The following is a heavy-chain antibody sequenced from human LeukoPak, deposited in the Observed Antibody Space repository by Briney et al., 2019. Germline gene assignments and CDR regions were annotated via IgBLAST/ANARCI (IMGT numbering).Heavy chain of an antibody. CDR2: FGTA. D-gene: IGHD3-22*01. Sequence: FGTANYAQKFQGRVTITTDESTSTAYMELSSLRSEDTAVYYCATDARETYYYDSSGYYFDYWGQGTLVTVSS. J-gene: IGHJ4*02. CDR3: ATDARETYYYDSSGYYFDY. V-gene: IGHV1-69*05.